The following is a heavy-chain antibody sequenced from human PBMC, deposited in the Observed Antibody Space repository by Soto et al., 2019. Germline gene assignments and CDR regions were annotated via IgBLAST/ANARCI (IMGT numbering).Heavy chain of an antibody. CDR1: RFTFSSLS. CDR2: ISYYGSTK. J-gene: IGHJ4*02. CDR3: ARTTTVAGTPEFDY. V-gene: IGHV3-30-3*01. D-gene: IGHD6-19*01. Sequence: VQLEESGGGVVQPGRSLSLSCAASRFTFSSLSLHWVRQAPGKGLEWLALISYYGSTKYNPDSVKGRFIISRDNSKNTLYLQLNSLRPEDTAVYYCARTTTVAGTPEFDYWGQGTLVTVSS.